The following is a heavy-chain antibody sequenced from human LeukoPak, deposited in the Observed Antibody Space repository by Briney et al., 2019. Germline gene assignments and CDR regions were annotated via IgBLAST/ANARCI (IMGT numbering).Heavy chain of an antibody. CDR2: MNPNSGNT. CDR1: GYTFTSYD. V-gene: IGHV1-8*03. CDR3: ATLSLKHGAFDI. J-gene: IGHJ3*02. Sequence: ASVKVSCKASGYTFTSYDINWVRQATGQGLEWMGWMNPNSGNTGYAQKFQGRVTITRNTSISTAYMELSSLRSEDTAVYYCATLSLKHGAFDIWGQGTMVTVSS.